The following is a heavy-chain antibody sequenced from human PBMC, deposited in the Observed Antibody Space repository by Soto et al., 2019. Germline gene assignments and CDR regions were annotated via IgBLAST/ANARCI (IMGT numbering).Heavy chain of an antibody. V-gene: IGHV5-51*01. Sequence: PGESLKISCTGVGYSFTSYWIGWVRQMPAKGLEWMGIIYPGDSGTRYSPSFQGRVTISADKSITTAYLQWSSLKASDTAMYYCARGYCTTTICDPWFDPWGQGTLVTVSS. CDR3: ARGYCTTTICDPWFDP. CDR1: GYSFTSYW. D-gene: IGHD2-2*01. CDR2: IYPGDSGT. J-gene: IGHJ5*02.